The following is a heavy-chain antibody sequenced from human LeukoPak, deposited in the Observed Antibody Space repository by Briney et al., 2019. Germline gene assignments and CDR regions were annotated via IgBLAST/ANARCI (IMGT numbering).Heavy chain of an antibody. CDR1: GFTFSSYS. Sequence: HGESLKISCAASGFTFSSYSMNWVRQAPGKGLEWVSYIDSSSSTIYYADSVKGRFTISRDNAKNSLYLQMNSLRAEDTAVYYCATPDQWFGELLSDYWGQGTLVTVSS. D-gene: IGHD3-10*01. CDR2: IDSSSSTI. V-gene: IGHV3-48*04. CDR3: ATPDQWFGELLSDY. J-gene: IGHJ4*02.